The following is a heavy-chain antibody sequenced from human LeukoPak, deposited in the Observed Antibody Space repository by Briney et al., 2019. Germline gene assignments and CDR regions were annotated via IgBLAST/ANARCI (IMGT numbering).Heavy chain of an antibody. V-gene: IGHV3-23*01. CDR2: ISGSGGST. CDR1: GFTFSTYA. J-gene: IGHJ5*02. CDR3: AKAGGYSYAKGHWFDP. Sequence: GGSLRLSCAASGFTFSTYAMSRVRQAPGKGLEWVSAISGSGGSTYYADSVKGRFTISRDNSKNTLYLQMNSLRAEDTAVYYCAKAGGYSYAKGHWFDPWGQGTLVTVSS. D-gene: IGHD5-18*01.